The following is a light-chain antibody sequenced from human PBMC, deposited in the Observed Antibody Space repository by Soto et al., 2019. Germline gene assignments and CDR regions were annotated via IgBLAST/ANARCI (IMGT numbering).Light chain of an antibody. Sequence: IELTQSPGTLSLSPGDTATLSCRASQSVTSSDLAWYQQRPGQAPRFLMYGASGRATGIPDRFSGSGSGTDFTLTISRLEPEDFAVYYCHQYDSSPLTFGGGTKVEIK. V-gene: IGKV3-20*01. CDR2: GAS. CDR1: QSVTSSD. J-gene: IGKJ4*01. CDR3: HQYDSSPLT.